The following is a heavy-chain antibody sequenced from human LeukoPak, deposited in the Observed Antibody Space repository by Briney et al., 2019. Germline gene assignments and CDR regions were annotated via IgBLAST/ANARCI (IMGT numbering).Heavy chain of an antibody. D-gene: IGHD3-16*02. J-gene: IGHJ3*02. Sequence: PGGSLRLSCAASGFTFDDYGMSWARQAPGKGLEWVSGINWNGGSTGYADSVKGRFTISRDNAKNSLYLQMNSLRAEDTALYYSVSGVYDYVWGSYRYAPRDAFDIWGQGTMVTVSS. CDR3: VSGVYDYVWGSYRYAPRDAFDI. CDR2: INWNGGST. CDR1: GFTFDDYG. V-gene: IGHV3-20*04.